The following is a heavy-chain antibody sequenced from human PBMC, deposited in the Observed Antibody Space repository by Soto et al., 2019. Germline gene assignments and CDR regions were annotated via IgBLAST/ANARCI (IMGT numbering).Heavy chain of an antibody. V-gene: IGHV4-34*01. CDR2: INHSGST. Sequence: PSETLALTCAVYGGSFSGYYWSWIRQPPGKGLEWIGEINHSGSTNYNPSLKSRVTISVDTSKNQFYLKLSSVTAEDTAVYYCARGQYSSGWYFGLSGRVLDIPAQRTMVPVSS. J-gene: IGHJ3*02. CDR1: GGSFSGYY. CDR3: ARGQYSSGWYFGLSGRVLDI. D-gene: IGHD6-19*01.